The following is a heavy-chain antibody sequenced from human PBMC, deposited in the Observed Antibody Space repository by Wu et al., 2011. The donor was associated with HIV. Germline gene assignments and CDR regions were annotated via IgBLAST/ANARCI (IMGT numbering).Heavy chain of an antibody. D-gene: IGHD5-12*01. CDR1: GYIFTSYG. CDR2: ISAYNGDT. CDR3: AREVRSGYTWGYYFDF. Sequence: QVQLVQSGAEVKKPGASVKVSCKASGYIFTSYGINWVRQAPGQGPEWMGWISAYNGDTYYAHRFQGRLTLSANKSTSTAYMQLSSLTSDDTAVYYCAREVRSGYTWGYYFDFWGPGTLVTVSS. J-gene: IGHJ4*02. V-gene: IGHV1-18*01.